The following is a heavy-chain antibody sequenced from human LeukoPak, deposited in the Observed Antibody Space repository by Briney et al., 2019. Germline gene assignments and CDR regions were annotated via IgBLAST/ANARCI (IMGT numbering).Heavy chain of an antibody. CDR1: GFTFSNHW. D-gene: IGHD3-22*01. CDR2: INTDGTTT. V-gene: IGHV3-74*01. CDR3: ARDMYYDRSGSDY. Sequence: PGGSLSLSCAASGFTFSNHWMHWVRQAPGEGLVWVARINTDGTTTRYADSVKGRFTISRDNAKNTLYLQMNGLRAEDTALYYCARDMYYDRSGSDYWGQGTLVTVSS. J-gene: IGHJ4*02.